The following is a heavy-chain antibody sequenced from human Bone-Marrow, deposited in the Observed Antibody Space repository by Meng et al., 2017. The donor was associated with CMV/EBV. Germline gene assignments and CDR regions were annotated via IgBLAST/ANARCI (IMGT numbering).Heavy chain of an antibody. CDR2: ISYDGSNK. Sequence: GESLKISCAASGFSFSSYAMHWVRQAPGKGLEWVAVISYDGSNKYYADSVKGRFTISRDNSKNTLYLQMNSLRAEDTAVYYCARVVSQQLVRGANWLDPWGQGTLVTVSS. J-gene: IGHJ5*02. V-gene: IGHV3-30*04. CDR1: GFSFSSYA. CDR3: ARVVSQQLVRGANWLDP. D-gene: IGHD6-13*01.